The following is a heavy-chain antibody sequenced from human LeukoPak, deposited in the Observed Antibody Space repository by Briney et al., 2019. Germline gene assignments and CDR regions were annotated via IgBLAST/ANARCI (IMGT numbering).Heavy chain of an antibody. D-gene: IGHD3-9*01. CDR1: GFSFSSNA. CDR2: ISGRGDTS. V-gene: IGHV3-23*01. Sequence: GGSLRLSCAASGFSFSSNAMGWVRQAPGKGLEWVSGISGRGDTSYYADSAKGRFTISRDNSKNTLFLQMDSLRAEDTAVYYCAKALRFFDGFCFDYWGQGALVTVS. CDR3: AKALRFFDGFCFDY. J-gene: IGHJ4*02.